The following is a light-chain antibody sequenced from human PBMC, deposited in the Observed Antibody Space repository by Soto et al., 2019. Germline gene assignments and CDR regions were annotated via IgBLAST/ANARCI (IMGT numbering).Light chain of an antibody. V-gene: IGKV1-33*01. CDR2: DAS. Sequence: DIQMTQSPSSLSASVGDRVTITCQASQDISNYLNWYQQKPGKAPKLLIYDASNLETGVPSRFSGSGSVTDFTFTISSLQPEDIATYYCQQYCNLPLTFGGGTKVEIK. CDR1: QDISNY. CDR3: QQYCNLPLT. J-gene: IGKJ4*01.